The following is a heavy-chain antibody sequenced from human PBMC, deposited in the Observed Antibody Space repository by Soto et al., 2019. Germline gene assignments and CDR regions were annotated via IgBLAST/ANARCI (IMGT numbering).Heavy chain of an antibody. CDR3: ASLITGRVNWFDP. V-gene: IGHV4-31*03. J-gene: IGHJ5*02. D-gene: IGHD1-20*01. CDR2: IYYSGTT. CDR1: GGSIRSSGYS. Sequence: TLSLNCTVSGGSIRSSGYSWSCIRQHPGKGLEWIGYIYYSGTTYYNPSLKSRIIISVDTSKNQFSLKLSSVTAADTAVYYCASLITGRVNWFDPWGQGTLVTVSS.